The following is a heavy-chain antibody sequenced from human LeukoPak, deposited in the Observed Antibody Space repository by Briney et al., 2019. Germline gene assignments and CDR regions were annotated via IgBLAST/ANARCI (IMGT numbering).Heavy chain of an antibody. CDR3: ARSMVTTDRNFDH. CDR2: VSHSGAT. J-gene: IGHJ4*01. CDR1: GGSITSSPYH. D-gene: IGHD2-21*02. Sequence: SETLSLTCTVSGGSITSSPYHWAWIRQPPGRGPKWIGTVSHSGATQYNPSLTSRVTVSLDTSKNQFSLSLNSVTAADTAVFYCARSMVTTDRNFDHWGQGTLVTVSS. V-gene: IGHV4-39*07.